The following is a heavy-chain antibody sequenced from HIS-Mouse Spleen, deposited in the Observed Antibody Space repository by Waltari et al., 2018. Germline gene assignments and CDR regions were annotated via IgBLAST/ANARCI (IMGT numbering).Heavy chain of an antibody. V-gene: IGHV4-39*07. CDR2: IDYRGSP. J-gene: IGHJ2*01. Sequence: QLQLQESGPGLVKPSETLSLTCTVSGGSISSSSYYWGWFRQPPGKGLEWFGSIDYRGSPYYNPSLKIRVTISVDTSKNQFSLKLSSVTAADTAVYYCAREIPYSSSWYDWYFDLWGRGTLVTVSS. CDR3: AREIPYSSSWYDWYFDL. CDR1: GGSISSSSYY. D-gene: IGHD6-13*01.